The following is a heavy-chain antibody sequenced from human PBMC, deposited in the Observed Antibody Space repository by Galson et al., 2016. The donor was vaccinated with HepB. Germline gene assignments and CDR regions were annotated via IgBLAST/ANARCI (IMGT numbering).Heavy chain of an antibody. D-gene: IGHD4-11*01. CDR3: AKDRDYINYTYYFDY. V-gene: IGHV3-23*01. J-gene: IGHJ4*02. Sequence: SLRLSCAASGFTFNSYAMSWVRQAPGKGLEWVSGISGSGDSTFYADSVKGRFTISRDNSKNTLYLQMNILRTDDTAVYYCAKDRDYINYTYYFDYWGQGTPVTVSS. CDR1: GFTFNSYA. CDR2: ISGSGDST.